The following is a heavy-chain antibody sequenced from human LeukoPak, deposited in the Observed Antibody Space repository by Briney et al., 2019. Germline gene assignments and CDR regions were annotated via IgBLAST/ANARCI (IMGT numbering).Heavy chain of an antibody. D-gene: IGHD6-19*01. CDR2: IYYSGST. J-gene: IGHJ6*03. CDR1: GGSISSYY. V-gene: IGHV4-59*08. Sequence: PSETLSLTCTVSGGSISSYYWSWIRQPPGKGLEWIAYIYYSGSTNYNPSLKSRVTMSVDTSKNQFSLKLSSVTAADTAVYYCARHARERMAVAGDYYYHMDVWGRGTTVTVSS. CDR3: ARHARERMAVAGDYYYHMDV.